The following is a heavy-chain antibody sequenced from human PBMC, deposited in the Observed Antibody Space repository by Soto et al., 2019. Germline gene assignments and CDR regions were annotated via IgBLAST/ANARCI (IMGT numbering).Heavy chain of an antibody. CDR2: IYYSGST. J-gene: IGHJ3*01. Sequence: QVHLQESGPGLVKPSETLSLTCTVSGGSITSYYWNWIRQPPGKGLEWIGYIYYSGSTNYNPSLKSRVTISVDTSKTQFSLKLSSVTAADAAVYYCARVGSYDFPAFDVCGQGTMVTVSS. V-gene: IGHV4-59*01. CDR3: ARVGSYDFPAFDV. CDR1: GGSITSYY. D-gene: IGHD3-3*01.